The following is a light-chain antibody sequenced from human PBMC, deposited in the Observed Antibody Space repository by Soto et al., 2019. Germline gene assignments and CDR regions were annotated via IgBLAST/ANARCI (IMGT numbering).Light chain of an antibody. J-gene: IGKJ5*01. CDR1: QSIGSD. CDR2: AAS. CDR3: QQCSNWPPIT. Sequence: EIVLTQSPYTLSLSPGERATLSCRATQSIGSDLGWYQQRPGQAPRLLMYAASKRAPGIPARFSGSGSGTDFTLTISSLEPEDFAVYYCQQCSNWPPITFGQGTRLEIK. V-gene: IGKV3-11*01.